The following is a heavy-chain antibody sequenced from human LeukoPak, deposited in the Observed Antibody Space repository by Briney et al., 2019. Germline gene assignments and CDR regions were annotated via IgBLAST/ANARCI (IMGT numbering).Heavy chain of an antibody. Sequence: SETLSLTCAVSGGSISSSNWWTWVRQSPGKGLEWIGEIYHSGSTNYNPSLKSRVTISVDKSKNQFSLRLSSVTAADTAVYYCARQRSFLESTDTVDYWGQGTLVTVSS. V-gene: IGHV4-4*02. CDR3: ARQRSFLESTDTVDY. CDR2: IYHSGST. J-gene: IGHJ4*02. CDR1: GGSISSSNW. D-gene: IGHD3-3*02.